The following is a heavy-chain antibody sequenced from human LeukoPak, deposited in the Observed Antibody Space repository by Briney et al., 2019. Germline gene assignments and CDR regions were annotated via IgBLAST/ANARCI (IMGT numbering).Heavy chain of an antibody. D-gene: IGHD3-22*01. J-gene: IGHJ4*02. Sequence: ASVKVSCKVSGYTLTELSMHWVRQAPGKGLEWMGGFYPEDGETIYAQKFQGRVTMTEDTSTDTAYMELSILRSGDTAVYYCATVKIDYDSSGYYWEYYFDYWGQGTLVSVSS. CDR1: GYTLTELS. CDR3: ATVKIDYDSSGYYWEYYFDY. V-gene: IGHV1-24*01. CDR2: FYPEDGET.